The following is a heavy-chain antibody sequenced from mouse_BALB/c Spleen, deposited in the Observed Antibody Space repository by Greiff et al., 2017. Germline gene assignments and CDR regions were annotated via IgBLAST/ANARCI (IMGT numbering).Heavy chain of an antibody. V-gene: IGHV5-6-5*01. CDR1: GFTFSSYA. J-gene: IGHJ4*01. CDR3: ASPHYYGSSYYAMDY. CDR2: ISSGGST. Sequence: EVQGVESGGGLVKPGGSLKLSCAASGFTFSSYAMSWVRQTPEKRLEWVASISSGGSTYYPDSVKGRFTISRDNARNILYLQMSSLRSEDTAMYYCASPHYYGSSYYAMDYWGQGTSVTVSS. D-gene: IGHD1-1*01.